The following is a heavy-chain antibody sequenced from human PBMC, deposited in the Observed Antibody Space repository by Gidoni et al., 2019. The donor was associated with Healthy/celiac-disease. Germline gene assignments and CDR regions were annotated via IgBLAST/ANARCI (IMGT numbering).Heavy chain of an antibody. Sequence: QLQLQESGPGLVKPSETLSLTCTVSGGSISSSSYYWGWLRQPPGKGLEWIGSIYYSGSTSYNPSLKSRVTISVDTSKNQFSLKLSSVTAADTAVYYCARPTYGSGRYENWFDPWGQGTLVTVSS. J-gene: IGHJ5*02. CDR1: GGSISSSSYY. V-gene: IGHV4-39*01. CDR2: IYYSGST. D-gene: IGHD3-10*01. CDR3: ARPTYGSGRYENWFDP.